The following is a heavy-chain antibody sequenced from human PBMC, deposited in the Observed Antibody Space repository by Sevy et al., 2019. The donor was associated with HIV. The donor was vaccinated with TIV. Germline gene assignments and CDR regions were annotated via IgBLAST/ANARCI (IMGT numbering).Heavy chain of an antibody. Sequence: GGCLRLSCTASGFTFSSYEMNWVRQAPGKGLEWVSYISNSGSTIQYSDSVKGRFTISRDNAKNSLYLQMNSLRAEDTAVYYCARDLPPSATTVPHFDYWGRGTLVTVSS. CDR1: GFTFSSYE. V-gene: IGHV3-48*03. CDR2: ISNSGSTI. J-gene: IGHJ4*02. CDR3: ARDLPPSATTVPHFDY. D-gene: IGHD4-17*01.